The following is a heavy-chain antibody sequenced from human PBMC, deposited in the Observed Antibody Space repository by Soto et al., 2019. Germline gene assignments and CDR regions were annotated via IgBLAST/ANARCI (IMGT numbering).Heavy chain of an antibody. CDR1: GDSFNSFF. V-gene: IGHV4-4*07. D-gene: IGHD2-2*01. J-gene: IGHJ3*02. CDR2: IHIDGRV. CDR3: ARLRLPAAMGAFDT. Sequence: QVKLQESGPGLVKPSETLSLSCTVSGDSFNSFFWSWIRQPAGGGLEYIGRIHIDGRVNYNPSLESRVTMSLDRSKYQLSLKLTSVTAADTAVYYCARLRLPAAMGAFDTWGQGTLVTVSS.